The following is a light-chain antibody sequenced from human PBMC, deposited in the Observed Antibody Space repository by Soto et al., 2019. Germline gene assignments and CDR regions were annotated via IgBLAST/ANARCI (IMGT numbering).Light chain of an antibody. V-gene: IGKV3-20*01. Sequence: EIVLTQSPATLSLSPGERATLSCRASQSVSSSYLAWYQQKPGQAPRLLIDGASSRATGIPDRCSRSGSGTSFTLTISTLEPAGVAVYYWQQYCSSPTVGGGTKVEIK. CDR2: GAS. CDR3: QQYCSSPT. CDR1: QSVSSSY. J-gene: IGKJ4*01.